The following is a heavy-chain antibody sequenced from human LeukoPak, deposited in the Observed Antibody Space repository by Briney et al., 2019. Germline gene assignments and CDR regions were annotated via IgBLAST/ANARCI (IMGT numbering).Heavy chain of an antibody. CDR1: GGTFSSYA. CDR2: IIPIFGTA. Sequence: SVKVSFKASGGTFSSYAISWVRQAPGQGLEWMGRIIPIFGTANYAQKFQGRVTITTDESTSTAYMELSGLRSEDTAVYYCARDDGGNSVSDYWGQGTLVTVSS. V-gene: IGHV1-69*05. CDR3: ARDDGGNSVSDY. D-gene: IGHD4-23*01. J-gene: IGHJ4*02.